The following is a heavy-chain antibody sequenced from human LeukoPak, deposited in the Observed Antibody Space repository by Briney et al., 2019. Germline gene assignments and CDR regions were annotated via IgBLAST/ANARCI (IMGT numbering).Heavy chain of an antibody. CDR3: AKEPDLLRYFDWLYDY. V-gene: IGHV3-23*01. D-gene: IGHD3-9*01. CDR2: ISGSGGST. Sequence: GGSLRLSCAASGFTFSSYAMSWVRQAPGKGLEWVSAISGSGGSTYYADSVKGRFTISRDNSKNTLYLQMNSLRAEDTAVYYCAKEPDLLRYFDWLYDYWGQGTLVTVSS. CDR1: GFTFSSYA. J-gene: IGHJ4*02.